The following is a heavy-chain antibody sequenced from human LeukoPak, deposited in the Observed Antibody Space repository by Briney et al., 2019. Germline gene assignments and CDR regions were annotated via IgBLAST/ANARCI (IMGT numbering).Heavy chain of an antibody. CDR1: GFTFSSYG. CDR2: IRYDGNNK. J-gene: IGHJ4*02. CDR3: AKGPITIFGVVHFDY. D-gene: IGHD3-3*01. Sequence: SGGSLRLSCAASGFTFSSYGMHWVRQAPGKGLEWVAFIRYDGNNKYYADSVKGRFTISRDNSKNTLYLQMNGLRAEDTAVYYCAKGPITIFGVVHFDYWGQGTLVTVSS. V-gene: IGHV3-30*02.